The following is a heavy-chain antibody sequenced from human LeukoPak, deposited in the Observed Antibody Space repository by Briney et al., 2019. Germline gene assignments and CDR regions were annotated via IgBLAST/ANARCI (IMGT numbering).Heavy chain of an antibody. CDR3: ARSKAGATLYGY. J-gene: IGHJ4*02. Sequence: ASVTVSCKASGYTFTSYDINWVRQATGHRLEWMGWMNPNSGNTGYAQKFQGRVTMTRNTSISTAYMELSSLRSEDTAVYYCARSKAGATLYGYWGQGTLVTVSS. V-gene: IGHV1-8*01. D-gene: IGHD1-26*01. CDR2: MNPNSGNT. CDR1: GYTFTSYD.